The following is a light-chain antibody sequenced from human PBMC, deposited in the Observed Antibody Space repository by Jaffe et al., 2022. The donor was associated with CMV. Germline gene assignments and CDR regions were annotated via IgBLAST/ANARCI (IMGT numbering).Light chain of an antibody. CDR2: KAS. J-gene: IGKJ2*01. Sequence: DIQMTQSPSTLSASVGDRVTITCRASQSISTWLAWYQQKPGKAPNLLIYKASYLQSGVPSRFRGSGSGTEFTLTISSLQPDDFATYYCQHYNNYPYTFGRGTKLEIK. CDR1: QSISTW. V-gene: IGKV1-5*03. CDR3: QHYNNYPYT.